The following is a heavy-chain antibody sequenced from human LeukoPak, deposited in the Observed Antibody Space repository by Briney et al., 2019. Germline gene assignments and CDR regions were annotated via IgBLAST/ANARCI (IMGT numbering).Heavy chain of an antibody. CDR1: GGSISSYY. Sequence: SETLSLTCTVSGGSISSYYWSWIRQPPGKGLEWIGHIYYSGSTYYNPSLKSRVTISVDTSKNQFSLKLNSVTAADTAVYYCARDVGARLPGYWGQGILVTVSS. V-gene: IGHV4-59*12. J-gene: IGHJ4*02. D-gene: IGHD6-6*01. CDR3: ARDVGARLPGY. CDR2: IYYSGST.